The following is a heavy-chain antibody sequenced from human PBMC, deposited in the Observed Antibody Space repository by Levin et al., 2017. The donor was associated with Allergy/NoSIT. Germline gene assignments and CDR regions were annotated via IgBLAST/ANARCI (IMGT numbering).Heavy chain of an antibody. Sequence: SETLSLTCNVSGDSISSASYYWGWIRQPPGKGLEWLGSFYHGGSTYYKPSLMSRATISVDTSKNQFSLRLSSVTAADTAVYYCVRHLVSSGYYGPFDYWGQGTLVTVSS. J-gene: IGHJ4*02. D-gene: IGHD3-22*01. V-gene: IGHV4-39*01. CDR2: FYHGGST. CDR3: VRHLVSSGYYGPFDY. CDR1: GDSISSASYY.